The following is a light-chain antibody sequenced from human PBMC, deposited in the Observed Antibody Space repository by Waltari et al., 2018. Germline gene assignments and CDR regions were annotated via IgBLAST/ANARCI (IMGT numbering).Light chain of an antibody. Sequence: QSVLTQPPSVSGAPGQRVTISCIGSSSNIGAGYNVHWYQQLPGPAPKVLIYRDINRPSGVPDRFSGSKSGTSASLAITGLQADDEADYYCQSYDSRLSHVVFGGGTKLTVL. CDR1: SSNIGAGYN. CDR3: QSYDSRLSHVV. V-gene: IGLV1-40*01. J-gene: IGLJ2*01. CDR2: RDI.